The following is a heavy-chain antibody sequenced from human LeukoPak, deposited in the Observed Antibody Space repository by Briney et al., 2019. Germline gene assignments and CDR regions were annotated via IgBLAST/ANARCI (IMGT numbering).Heavy chain of an antibody. CDR2: VHYTGST. D-gene: IGHD5-24*01. CDR1: GGSISSYY. Sequence: SETLSLTCPVSGGSISSYYWSWIRQPPGKGLEWIGYVHYTGSTSYNPSLKSRVTISLDTSKSQFSLKLSSVTAADTAVYYCARDGEMATTPVWGQGTLVTVSS. V-gene: IGHV4-59*01. CDR3: ARDGEMATTPV. J-gene: IGHJ4*02.